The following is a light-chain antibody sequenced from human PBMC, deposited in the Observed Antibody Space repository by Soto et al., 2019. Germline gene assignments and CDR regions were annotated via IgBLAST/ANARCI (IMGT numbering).Light chain of an antibody. CDR1: QSVGSS. CDR2: GVS. J-gene: IGKJ1*01. CDR3: QQYDNWPWT. Sequence: EIVLTQSPGTLSLSPGERATLSCRASQSVGSSFLAWYQQKPGQAPRLLIYGVSTRATNIPARFSGSGSGTEFSLTISSLQSEDFAVYHCQQYDNWPWTFGQGTKVDIK. V-gene: IGKV3-15*01.